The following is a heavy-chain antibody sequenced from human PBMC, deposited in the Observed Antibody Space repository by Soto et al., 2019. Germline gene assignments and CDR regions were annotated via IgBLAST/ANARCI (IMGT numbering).Heavy chain of an antibody. CDR1: GFSLSTSGVH. Sequence: QITLKESGPALVTPTQTLTLTCTFSGFSLSTSGVHVRWIRQPPGEALAWLALIYWDAYKHFRPSLESRLTSPTESFQNQLVLTRPTMDPGWTATYYWLRKGGGDRILDYWGQGTLVTVSS. V-gene: IGHV2-5*02. CDR2: IYWDAYK. D-gene: IGHD3-16*01. J-gene: IGHJ4*02. CDR3: LRKGGGDRILDY.